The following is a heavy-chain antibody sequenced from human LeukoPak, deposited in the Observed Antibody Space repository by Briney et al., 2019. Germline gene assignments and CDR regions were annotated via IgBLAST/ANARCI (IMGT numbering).Heavy chain of an antibody. J-gene: IGHJ5*02. CDR2: IYYSGST. CDR3: ARDGEYSSSGFNWFDP. CDR1: GGSISSGDYY. Sequence: SQTLSLTCTVSGGSISSGDYYWSWIRQPPGKGLEWIGYIYYSGSTYYNPSLKSRVTISVDTSKNQFSLKLSSVTAADTAVYYCARDGEYSSSGFNWFDPWGQGTLVTVSS. V-gene: IGHV4-30-4*08. D-gene: IGHD6-6*01.